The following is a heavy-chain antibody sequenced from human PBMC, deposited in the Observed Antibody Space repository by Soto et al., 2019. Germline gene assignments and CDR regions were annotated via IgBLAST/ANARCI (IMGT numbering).Heavy chain of an antibody. Sequence: EVQLVESGGGLVQPGGSLRLSCAASGFTFSSYEMNWVRQAPGKGLEWVSYISSSGSTIYYADSVKGRFTISRDNAKNSLYLQMNSLRADDTAVYYCARVNNYGPGILYWGQGTLVTVSS. V-gene: IGHV3-48*03. D-gene: IGHD3-10*01. CDR1: GFTFSSYE. CDR2: ISSSGSTI. CDR3: ARVNNYGPGILY. J-gene: IGHJ4*02.